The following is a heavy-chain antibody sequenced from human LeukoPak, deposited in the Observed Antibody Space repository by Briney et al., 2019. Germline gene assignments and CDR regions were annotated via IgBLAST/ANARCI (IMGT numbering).Heavy chain of an antibody. D-gene: IGHD2-2*01. CDR1: GFTFSSYG. CDR3: AKWGYCGSTTCLASMDV. J-gene: IGHJ6*03. CDR2: TRNDESNK. Sequence: GGSLRLSCGASGFTFSSYGMHWVRQAPGKGLEWVTFTRNDESNKYYADSVKGRFTISRDNSKNTLYLQMNSLRAEDTAVYYCAKWGYCGSTTCLASMDVWGKGTTVTVSS. V-gene: IGHV3-30*02.